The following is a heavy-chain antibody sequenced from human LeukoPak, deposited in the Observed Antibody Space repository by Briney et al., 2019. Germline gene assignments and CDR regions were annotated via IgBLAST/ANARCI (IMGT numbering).Heavy chain of an antibody. CDR2: INHSGST. Sequence: SETLSLTCAVYGGSFSGYYWSWIRQPPGKGLEWIGEINHSGSTNYNPSLKSRVTISVDTSKNQFSLKLSSVTAADTAVYYCARGANWFDPWGQGTLVTVSS. CDR3: ARGANWFDP. J-gene: IGHJ5*02. V-gene: IGHV4-34*01. CDR1: GGSFSGYY.